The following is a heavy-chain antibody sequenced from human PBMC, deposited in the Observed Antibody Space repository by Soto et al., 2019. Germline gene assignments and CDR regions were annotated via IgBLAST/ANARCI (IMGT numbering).Heavy chain of an antibody. CDR1: GGSISSGGYY. D-gene: IGHD6-13*01. Sequence: PSETLSLTCTVSGGSISSGGYYWSWIRQHPGKGLEWIGYIYYSGSTYYNPSLKSRVTISVDTSKNQFSLKLSSVTAADTAVYYCARVDWYSSSWPTFVSAVTIDYWGQGTLVTVSS. CDR3: ARVDWYSSSWPTFVSAVTIDY. V-gene: IGHV4-31*03. J-gene: IGHJ4*02. CDR2: IYYSGST.